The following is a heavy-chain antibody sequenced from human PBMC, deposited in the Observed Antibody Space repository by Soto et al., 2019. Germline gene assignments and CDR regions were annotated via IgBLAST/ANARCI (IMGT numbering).Heavy chain of an antibody. CDR1: GGTFSSYA. CDR3: ARPPNPWEPYAFHI. J-gene: IGHJ3*02. CDR2: VNPHSGAT. D-gene: IGHD1-26*01. Sequence: GASVKVSCKASGGTFSSYAISWVRQAPGQGLEWMGWVNPHSGATVIAQKCLGSVTLTTDTSINPAYMELTSLTSDDTALYYCARPPNPWEPYAFHIWGHGTLVTVSS. V-gene: IGHV1-2*04.